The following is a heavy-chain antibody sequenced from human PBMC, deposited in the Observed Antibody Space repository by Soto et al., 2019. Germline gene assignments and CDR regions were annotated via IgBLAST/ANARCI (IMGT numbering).Heavy chain of an antibody. D-gene: IGHD6-13*01. CDR1: GFTVSSNY. V-gene: IGHV3-53*01. CDR2: IYSGGST. J-gene: IGHJ5*02. CDR3: ARTPAAAENWFDP. Sequence: EVQLVESGGGLIQTGGSLRLSCAASGFTVSSNYMSWVRQAPGKGLEWVSVIYSGGSTYYADSVTGRFTISRDNSKNTLYLQMNSLRAEDTAVDYCARTPAAAENWFDPWGQGTLVTVSS.